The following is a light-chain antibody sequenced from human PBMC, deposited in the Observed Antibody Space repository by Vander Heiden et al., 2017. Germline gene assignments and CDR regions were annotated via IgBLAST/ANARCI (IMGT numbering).Light chain of an antibody. CDR3: QQSYSTPRLT. Sequence: DIQMTQSPSSLSASVGDRVTITCRASQSISSYLNWYQQKPGKAPKLLIYAASSLQSGVPSRFSGSGSGTDFTLTISSRQPEDFATYYCQQSYSTPRLTFGGGTKVXIK. CDR2: AAS. V-gene: IGKV1-39*01. CDR1: QSISSY. J-gene: IGKJ4*01.